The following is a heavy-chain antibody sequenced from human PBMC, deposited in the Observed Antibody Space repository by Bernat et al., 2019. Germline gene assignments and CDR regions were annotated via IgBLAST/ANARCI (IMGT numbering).Heavy chain of an antibody. CDR3: ARRILGWYFDL. D-gene: IGHD2-15*01. V-gene: IGHV3-72*01. J-gene: IGHJ2*01. CDR2: ATHKPNTFIT. Sequence: EVQLVQSGGGLVQPGGSLRLSCAASGFSFSDHYMGWVRQAPGKGLEWIGRATHKPNTFITEYAASVKGRFTISRDDSKDSLYLQMNSLETEDTAVYYCARRILGWYFDLWGRGTLVTVSS. CDR1: GFSFSDHY.